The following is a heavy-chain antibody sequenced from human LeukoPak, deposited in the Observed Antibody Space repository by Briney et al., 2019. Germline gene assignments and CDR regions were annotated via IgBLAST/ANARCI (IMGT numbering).Heavy chain of an antibody. V-gene: IGHV1-18*01. CDR3: ARNLYYDSSGYYLPEPYYFDY. J-gene: IGHJ4*02. Sequence: GASVKVSCKASGYTFTTYCISWVRQAPGQGLEWMGGISAYNGNTNYAQKLQGRVTMTADTSTGTAYMELRSLGSDDTAVYYCARNLYYDSSGYYLPEPYYFDYWGQGTLVTVSS. D-gene: IGHD3-22*01. CDR1: GYTFTTYC. CDR2: ISAYNGNT.